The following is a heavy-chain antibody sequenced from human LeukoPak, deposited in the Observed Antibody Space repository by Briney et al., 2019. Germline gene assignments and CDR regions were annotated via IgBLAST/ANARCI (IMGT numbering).Heavy chain of an antibody. J-gene: IGHJ4*02. D-gene: IGHD5/OR15-5a*01. CDR3: AKDIPTGVYVFDS. CDR1: GFTFGDYA. V-gene: IGHV3-43*02. Sequence: GGSLRLSCAASGFTFGDYAMHWVSHPAGKGLEWLSLITGEGDITYHADSVKGRFTISRDNNENSLYLQMNSLRTEDTALYYCAKDIPTGVYVFDSWGQGTLVSVS. CDR2: ITGEGDIT.